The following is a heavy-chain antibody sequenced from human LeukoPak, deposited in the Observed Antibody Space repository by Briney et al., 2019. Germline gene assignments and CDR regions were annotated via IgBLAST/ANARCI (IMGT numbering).Heavy chain of an antibody. J-gene: IGHJ5*02. D-gene: IGHD2-21*02. CDR2: ISSSSSYI. CDR3: ARDLTAYCGGDCKSSFDP. V-gene: IGHV3-21*01. CDR1: GFTFSSYS. Sequence: GGSLRLSCAASGFTFSSYSMNWVRQAPGKGLEWVSSISSSSSYIYYADSVKGRFTISRDNAKNSLYLQMNSLRAEDTAVYYCARDLTAYCGGDCKSSFDPWGQGTLVTVSS.